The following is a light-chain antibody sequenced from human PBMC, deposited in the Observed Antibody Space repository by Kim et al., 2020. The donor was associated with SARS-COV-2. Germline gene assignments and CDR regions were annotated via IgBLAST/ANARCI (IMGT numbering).Light chain of an antibody. J-gene: IGKJ4*01. CDR2: GAS. CDR3: QQYNNWPPLT. CDR1: QSVSSN. V-gene: IGKV3-15*01. Sequence: SPGKSATLSCRASQSVSSNLAWYQQKPGQAPRLLIYGASTRATGIPARFSGSGSGTEFTLTISSLQSEDFAVYCCQQYNNWPPLTFGGGTKVDIK.